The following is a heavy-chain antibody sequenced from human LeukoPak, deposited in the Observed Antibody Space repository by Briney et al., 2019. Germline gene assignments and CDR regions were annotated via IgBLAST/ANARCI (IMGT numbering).Heavy chain of an antibody. CDR2: ISYDGSNK. J-gene: IGHJ3*02. V-gene: IGHV3-30*18. Sequence: GGSLRLSCAASGFTFSSYWMSWVRQAPGKGLEWVAVISYDGSNKYYADSVKGRFTISRDNSKNTLYLQMNSLRAEDTAVYYCAKDQHGSGLGIWGQGTMVTVSS. CDR1: GFTFSSYW. CDR3: AKDQHGSGLGI. D-gene: IGHD3-10*01.